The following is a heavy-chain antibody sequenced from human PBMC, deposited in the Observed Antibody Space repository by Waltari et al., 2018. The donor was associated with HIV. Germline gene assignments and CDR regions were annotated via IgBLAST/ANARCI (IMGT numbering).Heavy chain of an antibody. CDR3: ARDSNGLDY. J-gene: IGHJ4*02. CDR2: TYHRSKWFQ. CDR1: GDSVVTDSAA. D-gene: IGHD4-4*01. V-gene: IGHV6-1*02. Sequence: HVQLLQSGPGLVTSSQTPSITCAIPGDSVVTDSAAWNSIRLSPSGRLEWLGRTYHRSKWFQLYAPSVLGRIRVDVDTSVNHFSLHLDSVTPDDTAVYYCARDSNGLDYWGQGTVVTVSS.